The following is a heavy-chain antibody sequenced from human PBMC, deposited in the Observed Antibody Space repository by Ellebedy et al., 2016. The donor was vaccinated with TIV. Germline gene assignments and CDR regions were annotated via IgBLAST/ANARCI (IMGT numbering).Heavy chain of an antibody. D-gene: IGHD3-16*02. CDR1: GYTFTSYD. V-gene: IGHV1-8*01. Sequence: AASVKVSCKASGYTFTSYDINWVRQATGQGREWMGWMNPNSGNTEYAQKFQGRVTMTRNTSITTAFMELSSLRSEDTAVYYCARGPFMITFGGVIMDVWGQGTTVTVSS. J-gene: IGHJ6*02. CDR2: MNPNSGNT. CDR3: ARGPFMITFGGVIMDV.